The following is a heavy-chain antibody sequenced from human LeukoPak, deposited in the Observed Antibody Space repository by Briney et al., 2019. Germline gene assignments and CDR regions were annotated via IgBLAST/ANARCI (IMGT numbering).Heavy chain of an antibody. Sequence: PGGSLRLSCAASGFTFSSYAMSWVRQAPGKGLEWVSAISGSGGSTYYADSVRGRFTISRDNSKNTLYLQMNSLRAEDTAVYYCAKRSEPTTVTSYYYYYGMDVRGQGTTVTVSS. V-gene: IGHV3-23*01. CDR3: AKRSEPTTVTSYYYYYGMDV. D-gene: IGHD4-17*01. J-gene: IGHJ6*02. CDR1: GFTFSSYA. CDR2: ISGSGGST.